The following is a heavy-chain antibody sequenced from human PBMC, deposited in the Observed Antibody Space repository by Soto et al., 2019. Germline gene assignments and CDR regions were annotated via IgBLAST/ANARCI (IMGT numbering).Heavy chain of an antibody. CDR1: GGSISSYY. J-gene: IGHJ3*02. CDR3: ALTVLFGGRAKNAFDI. Sequence: KPSETLSLTCTVSGGSISSYYWSWIRQPPGKGLEWIGYIYYSGSTNYNPSLKSRVTISVDTSKNQFSLKLSSVTAADTAVYYCALTVLFGGRAKNAFDIWGQGTMATVSS. CDR2: IYYSGST. D-gene: IGHD3-10*02. V-gene: IGHV4-59*01.